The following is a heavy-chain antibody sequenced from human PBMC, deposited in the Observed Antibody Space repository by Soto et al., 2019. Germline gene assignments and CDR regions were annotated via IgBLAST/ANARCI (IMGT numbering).Heavy chain of an antibody. CDR1: GFTFSNAW. J-gene: IGHJ6*02. Sequence: PGVSLRLSCAASGFTFSNAWMNWVRQAPGKGLEWVGRIKSKTDGGTTDYAAPVKGRFTISRDDSKNTLYLQMNSLKTEDTAVYYCTTVRVQFNDYAYYYYYYGMDVWGQGTTVTVSS. CDR3: TTVRVQFNDYAYYYYYYGMDV. V-gene: IGHV3-15*07. CDR2: IKSKTDGGTT. D-gene: IGHD4-17*01.